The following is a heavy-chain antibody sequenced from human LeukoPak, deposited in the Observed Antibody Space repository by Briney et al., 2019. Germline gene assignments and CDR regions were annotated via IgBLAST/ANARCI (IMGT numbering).Heavy chain of an antibody. J-gene: IGHJ5*02. CDR3: ARANMVRGVGSFFDRNWFDP. D-gene: IGHD3-10*01. Sequence: LRASVKVSCKASGGTFSSYAISWVRQAPGQGLEWMGGIIPIFGTANYAQKFQGRVTITADESTSTAYMELSRLRSDDTAVYYCARANMVRGVGSFFDRNWFDPWGQGTLVTVSS. V-gene: IGHV1-69*13. CDR2: IIPIFGTA. CDR1: GGTFSSYA.